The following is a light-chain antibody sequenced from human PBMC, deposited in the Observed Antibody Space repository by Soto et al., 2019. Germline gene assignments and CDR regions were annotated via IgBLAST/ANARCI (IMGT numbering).Light chain of an antibody. Sequence: QSVLTQPPSVSGAPGQRVTISCTGSSSNIGAGFDLQWYQQLPGTAPKLLIYGNINRPSGVPDRFSGSKSGTSASLAITGLQAEDEADYYCQSYDNTLSGPVVFGGGTKLTVL. J-gene: IGLJ2*01. CDR3: QSYDNTLSGPVV. CDR2: GNI. CDR1: SSNIGAGFD. V-gene: IGLV1-40*01.